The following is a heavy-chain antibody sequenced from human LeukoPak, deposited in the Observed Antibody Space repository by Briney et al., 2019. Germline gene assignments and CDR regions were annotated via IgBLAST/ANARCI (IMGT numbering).Heavy chain of an antibody. D-gene: IGHD1-26*01. Sequence: GGSLRLSCAASGFTFDNYAMNWVRQAPGKGLEWVSYISASSNIIYYADSVKGRFTISRDDAKNSLYLQMNSLRAEDTAVYYCARRQGRRGIVGPTILKGAFDIWGQGTKVTVSS. V-gene: IGHV3-48*01. CDR1: GFTFDNYA. CDR3: ARRQGRRGIVGPTILKGAFDI. J-gene: IGHJ3*02. CDR2: ISASSNII.